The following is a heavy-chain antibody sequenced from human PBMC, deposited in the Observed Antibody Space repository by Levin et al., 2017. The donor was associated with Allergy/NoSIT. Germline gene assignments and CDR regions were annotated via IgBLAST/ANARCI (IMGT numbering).Heavy chain of an antibody. J-gene: IGHJ4*02. CDR1: GFTFSSYA. D-gene: IGHD3-10*01. CDR2: ISGSGDNT. CDR3: AKRDYYGSGSYPDY. Sequence: GESLKISCAVSGFTFSSYAMSWVRQAPGKGLEWVSAISGSGDNTYYADSVKGRFTISRDNSKNTLYLQMNSLRAEDTALYYCAKRDYYGSGSYPDYWGQGTLVTVSS. V-gene: IGHV3-23*01.